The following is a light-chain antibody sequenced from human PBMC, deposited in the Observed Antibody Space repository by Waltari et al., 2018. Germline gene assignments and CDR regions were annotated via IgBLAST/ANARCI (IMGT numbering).Light chain of an antibody. CDR1: QTVSNY. CDR3: QQSYSLPPT. Sequence: DIQMTQSPPSLSASVGDSVTISCRASQTVSNYLNWFQQKSGKAPKLLIYAASTLQGGVPPRFTGSGAGTDFTLTITSLQPEDFATYYCQQSYSLPPTFGQGTKVEI. J-gene: IGKJ1*01. CDR2: AAS. V-gene: IGKV1-39*01.